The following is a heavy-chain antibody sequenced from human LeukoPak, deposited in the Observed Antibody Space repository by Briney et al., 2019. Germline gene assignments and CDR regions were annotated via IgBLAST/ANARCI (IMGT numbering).Heavy chain of an antibody. D-gene: IGHD3-3*01. Sequence: PGGSLRLSCTGSQLIFTKYGINWVRQSPGQGLEWISSSSRSNTEIDYADSVRGRFTISRDNANISLFLHMNSLRVEYTAVYYCARLTIYDDTDYWGQGTLVTVSS. CDR2: SSRSNTEI. V-gene: IGHV3-21*01. CDR3: ARLTIYDDTDY. CDR1: QLIFTKYG. J-gene: IGHJ4*02.